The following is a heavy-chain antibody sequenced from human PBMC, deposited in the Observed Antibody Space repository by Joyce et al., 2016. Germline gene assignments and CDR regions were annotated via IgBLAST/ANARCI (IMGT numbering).Heavy chain of an antibody. D-gene: IGHD6-13*01. Sequence: QITLKESGPTLVKPTQTLTLTCSFSGFSLSASEVAVIWIRQPPGKALEWLALIYGDDDKRYGRSLKNRLTIAKDTSKNQVGRTMTSRDGVDTATYYCAHKGGRSSRLDRWGQGILVTVSS. V-gene: IGHV2-5*05. CDR1: GFSLSASEVA. J-gene: IGHJ5*02. CDR2: IYGDDDK. CDR3: AHKGGRSSRLDR.